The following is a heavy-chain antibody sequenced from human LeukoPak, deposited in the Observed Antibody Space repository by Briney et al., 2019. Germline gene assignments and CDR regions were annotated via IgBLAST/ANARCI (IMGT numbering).Heavy chain of an antibody. CDR1: GGSFSGYY. CDR2: INHSGSA. D-gene: IGHD3-22*01. J-gene: IGHJ4*02. V-gene: IGHV4-34*04. CDR3: ARGWSSGYYSSFDY. Sequence: PSETLSFTCAVYGGSFSGYYWSWIRQRPGHGLESSGEINHSGSAYDNPSLKRIATISVDTSKNHYPQQLSPVTAANAAVYYCARGWSSGYYSSFDYWGQGTLVTVSS.